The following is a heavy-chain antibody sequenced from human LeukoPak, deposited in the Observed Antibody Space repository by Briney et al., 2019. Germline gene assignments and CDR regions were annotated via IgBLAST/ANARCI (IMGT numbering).Heavy chain of an antibody. V-gene: IGHV1-2*02. J-gene: IGHJ4*02. D-gene: IGHD2-8*01. Sequence: GASVRVSCKASGYTFTGYYMHWVRQAPGQGLGWMGWINPNSGVTNYAQRFQGRVTMTRDTSISTAYMDLSRLRYDDTAVYYCARDRDGYCTNGVCYFDYWGQGTLVTVSS. CDR3: ARDRDGYCTNGVCYFDY. CDR2: INPNSGVT. CDR1: GYTFTGYY.